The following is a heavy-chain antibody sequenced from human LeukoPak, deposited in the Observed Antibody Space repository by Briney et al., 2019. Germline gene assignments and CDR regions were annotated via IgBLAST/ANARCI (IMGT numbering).Heavy chain of an antibody. Sequence: GRSLRLSCAASGFTFSSYGMHWVRQAPGKGLEWVAVISYDGSNKYYADSVKGRFTISRDNSKNTLYLQMNSLRAEDTAVYYCVKDGRIAVAGFFDYWGQGTLVTVSS. D-gene: IGHD6-19*01. J-gene: IGHJ4*02. V-gene: IGHV3-30*18. CDR2: ISYDGSNK. CDR1: GFTFSSYG. CDR3: VKDGRIAVAGFFDY.